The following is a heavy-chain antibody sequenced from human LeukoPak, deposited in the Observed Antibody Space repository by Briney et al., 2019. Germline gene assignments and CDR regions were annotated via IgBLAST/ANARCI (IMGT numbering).Heavy chain of an antibody. V-gene: IGHV3-23*01. J-gene: IGHJ4*02. D-gene: IGHD6-13*01. CDR2: ISGSGGST. Sequence: GGSLRLSCAASGFTFSSYSMNWVRQAPGKGLEWVSAISGSGGSTYYADSVKGRFTISRDNSKNTLYLQMNSLRAEDTAVYYCAKDWYSSSWYEFLDCWGQGTLVTVSS. CDR1: GFTFSSYS. CDR3: AKDWYSSSWYEFLDC.